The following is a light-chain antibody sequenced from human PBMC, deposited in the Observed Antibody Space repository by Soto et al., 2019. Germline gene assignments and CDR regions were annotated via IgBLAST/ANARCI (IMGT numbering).Light chain of an antibody. J-gene: IGKJ5*01. CDR1: QSVSSI. CDR2: AAS. Sequence: EIVLTKSPFTVSLSPGERATLSCRASQSVSSILAWYQQKPGQAPRLLIYAASNRATGIPARFSGSGSGTDFTLTISSLEPEDFAVYYCQQREYWPVTFGQGTRLEIK. V-gene: IGKV3-11*01. CDR3: QQREYWPVT.